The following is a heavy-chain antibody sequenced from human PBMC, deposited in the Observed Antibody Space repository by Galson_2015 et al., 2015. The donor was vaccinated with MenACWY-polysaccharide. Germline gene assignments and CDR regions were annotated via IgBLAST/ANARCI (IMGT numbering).Heavy chain of an antibody. J-gene: IGHJ4*02. CDR1: GFTFTNAY. CDR3: TTGTWIQLWLADY. CDR2: IKTKNDDGTT. D-gene: IGHD5-18*01. Sequence: SLRLSCAASGFTFTNAYMTWVRQAPGKGLEWVGHIKTKNDDGTTDYAAPVKGRFTISRDDSKNTLYLQMNHLNIEDTAVCYCTTGTWIQLWLADYWGQGTLVTVSS. V-gene: IGHV3-15*01.